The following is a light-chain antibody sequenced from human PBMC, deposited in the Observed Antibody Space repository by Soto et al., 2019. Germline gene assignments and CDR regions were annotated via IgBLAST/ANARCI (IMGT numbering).Light chain of an antibody. CDR1: SSNIGGNT. Sequence: QSVLTQPPSASGTPGQRVTISCSGSSSNIGGNTVNWYQQLPGTAPKLLIYSNNQRPSGVPDRFSGSKSGTSASLAIIGLQSEDEADYYCAAWDDSLNAVVFGGGTKLTVL. J-gene: IGLJ2*01. CDR2: SNN. V-gene: IGLV1-44*01. CDR3: AAWDDSLNAVV.